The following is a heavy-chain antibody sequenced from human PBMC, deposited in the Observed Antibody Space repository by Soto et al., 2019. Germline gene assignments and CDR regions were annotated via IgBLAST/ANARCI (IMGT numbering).Heavy chain of an antibody. D-gene: IGHD3-16*01. CDR3: ARRGYDYVWGSYWFDP. V-gene: IGHV4-39*02. CDR1: GGSISSNNYY. CDR2: IYHTGSA. J-gene: IGHJ5*02. Sequence: PSETLSLTCTVSGGSISSNNYYWGWIRQPPGKGLEWIGSIYHTGSAYYSPSLKSRVTISVDTSKNRFSLNLSSVTAADTAVYYCARRGYDYVWGSYWFDPWGLGTLVTAPQ.